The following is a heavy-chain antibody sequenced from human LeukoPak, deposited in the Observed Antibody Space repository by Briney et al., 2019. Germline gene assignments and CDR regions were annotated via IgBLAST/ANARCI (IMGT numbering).Heavy chain of an antibody. J-gene: IGHJ4*02. D-gene: IGHD2-21*01. V-gene: IGHV1-46*01. CDR3: ARDLQARVILYSPDF. CDR2: INPDSGRT. CDR1: GYSFITYY. Sequence: ASVKVSCKASGYSFITYYMHWVRQAPGQGLEWMGLINPDSGRTNYAQNFQGRVTMTRDTSTSTVYMELSSLRSDDTAVYYCARDLQARVILYSPDFWGQGTLVTVSS.